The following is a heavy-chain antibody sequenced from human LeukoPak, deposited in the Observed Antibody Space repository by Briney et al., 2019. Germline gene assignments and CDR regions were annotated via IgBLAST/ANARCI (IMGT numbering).Heavy chain of an antibody. J-gene: IGHJ3*02. Sequence: SETLSLTCTVSGGSISSYYWSWIRQPPGKGLEWIGYIYYSGSTNYNPSLKSRVTISVDTSKNQFSLKLSSVTAADTAVYYCARVSDILTGFYFQLDAFDIWGQGTMVTVSS. CDR2: IYYSGST. CDR3: ARVSDILTGFYFQLDAFDI. D-gene: IGHD3-9*01. CDR1: GGSISSYY. V-gene: IGHV4-59*01.